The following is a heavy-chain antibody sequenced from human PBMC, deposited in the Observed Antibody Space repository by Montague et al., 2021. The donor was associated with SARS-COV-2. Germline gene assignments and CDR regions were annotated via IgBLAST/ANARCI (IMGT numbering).Heavy chain of an antibody. J-gene: IGHJ5*02. V-gene: IGHV4-59*08. D-gene: IGHD3-10*01. CDR2: VRDSGTT. Sequence: SETLSLTCGVSGDSIMGYRWSWVRKPPGRGLEWIGDVRDSGTTNYNPSLTNRITISIDTSKAQFSLILTSVDAADTAVYYRARFFRVGTSSAFDHWGQGILVIVSS. CDR1: GDSIMGYR. CDR3: ARFFRVGTSSAFDH.